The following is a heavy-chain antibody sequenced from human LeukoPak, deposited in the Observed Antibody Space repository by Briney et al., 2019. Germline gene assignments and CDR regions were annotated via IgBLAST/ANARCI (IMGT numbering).Heavy chain of an antibody. J-gene: IGHJ4*02. D-gene: IGHD2-2*01. CDR3: GRGPHPHGPPMQN. V-gene: IGHV4-34*01. CDR1: GGSFSDYQ. Sequence: PAETLSLTCAVYGGSFSDYQGIWLRQSPGRGLEWVGEMNGSGSALFNRSLMDRITISVDMSKEHSSLTLTSLTAAATGGYYCGRGPHPHGPPMQNWGQGSLVTVSS. CDR2: MNGSGSA.